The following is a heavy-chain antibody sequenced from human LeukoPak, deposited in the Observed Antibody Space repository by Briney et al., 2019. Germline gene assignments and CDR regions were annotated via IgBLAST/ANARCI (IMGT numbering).Heavy chain of an antibody. D-gene: IGHD5-18*01. CDR1: GITFSSYG. CDR3: AISTRANGYDAFDI. V-gene: IGHV3-33*01. CDR2: IWYDGSNQ. J-gene: IGHJ3*02. Sequence: GRSLRLSCKTSGITFSSYGMHWVRQAPGKGLEWVARIWYDGSNQYYADSVKGRFNISRDNSKSTLYLEMNSLRAEDTAVYYCAISTRANGYDAFDIWGQGTMVTVSS.